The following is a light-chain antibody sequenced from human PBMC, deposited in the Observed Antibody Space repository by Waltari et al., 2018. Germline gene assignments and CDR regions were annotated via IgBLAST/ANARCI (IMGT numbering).Light chain of an antibody. CDR1: SGSVGGYKY. CDR3: CSYAGSNTLV. V-gene: IGLV2-23*02. CDR2: DVD. J-gene: IGLJ2*01. Sequence: QSTLTQPASVSGSPGQSVTISCTGTSGSVGGYKYVSWYQQYPGKVPKLIIHDVDARPSGVSNRFFGSKSDNTASLTISGLQAEDEADYYCCSYAGSNTLVFGGGTKLTVL.